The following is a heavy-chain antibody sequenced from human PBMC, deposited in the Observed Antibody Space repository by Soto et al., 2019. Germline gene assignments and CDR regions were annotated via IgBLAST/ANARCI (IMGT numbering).Heavy chain of an antibody. CDR2: IYYSGTT. D-gene: IGHD4-17*01. J-gene: IGHJ4*02. Sequence: PEETLSLTCTVSGGSVRSGSYYWSWIRQPPGKGLEWIGYIYYSGTTNYNPSLKSRVTISVDTSKNQFSLKLSSVTAADTAVYYCARVEDYGDYFDYWGQGTLVTVSS. CDR3: ARVEDYGDYFDY. V-gene: IGHV4-61*01. CDR1: GGSVRSGSYY.